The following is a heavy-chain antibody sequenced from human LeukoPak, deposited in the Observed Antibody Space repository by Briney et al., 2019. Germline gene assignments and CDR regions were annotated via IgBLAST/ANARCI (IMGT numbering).Heavy chain of an antibody. CDR2: ISGGGGST. Sequence: GGSLRLSCAASGFTFSSYGMSWVRQAPGKGLEWVSAISGGGGSTYYADSVKGRFTISRDNSKNTLYLQTNSLRAEDTAVYYCAKAANEWELLAGYFDYWGQGTLVTVSS. D-gene: IGHD1-26*01. CDR1: GFTFSSYG. CDR3: AKAANEWELLAGYFDY. V-gene: IGHV3-23*01. J-gene: IGHJ4*02.